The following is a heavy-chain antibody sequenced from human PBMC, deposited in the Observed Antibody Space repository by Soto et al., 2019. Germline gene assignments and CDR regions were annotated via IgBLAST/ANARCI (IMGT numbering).Heavy chain of an antibody. Sequence: GGSLRLSCAASGFTFSSYAMSWVHQAPGKGLEWVSAISGSGGSTYYADSVKGRFTISRDNSKNTLYLQMNSLRAEDTAVYYCAIFGDPLDFDYWGQGTLVTVSS. V-gene: IGHV3-23*01. CDR2: ISGSGGST. CDR3: AIFGDPLDFDY. J-gene: IGHJ4*02. D-gene: IGHD3-16*01. CDR1: GFTFSSYA.